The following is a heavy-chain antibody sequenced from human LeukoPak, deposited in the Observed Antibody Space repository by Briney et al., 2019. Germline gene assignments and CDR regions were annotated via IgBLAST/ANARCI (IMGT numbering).Heavy chain of an antibody. CDR1: GGTFSSYA. V-gene: IGHV1-69*13. CDR2: IIPIFGTA. Sequence: ASVKVSCKASGGTFSSYAISWVRQAPGQGLEWMGGIIPIFGTANYAQKFQGRVTITADESTSTAYMELSSLRSEDTAVYYCARDPRIAVAGTKNRFDPWGQGTLVTVSS. CDR3: ARDPRIAVAGTKNRFDP. D-gene: IGHD6-19*01. J-gene: IGHJ5*02.